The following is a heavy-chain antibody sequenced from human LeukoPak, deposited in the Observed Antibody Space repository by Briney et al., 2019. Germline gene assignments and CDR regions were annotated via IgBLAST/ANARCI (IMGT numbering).Heavy chain of an antibody. D-gene: IGHD6-6*01. CDR3: ARKSAARLSFWFDP. J-gene: IGHJ5*02. V-gene: IGHV1-18*01. Sequence: ASVNVSCKASGYTFTSYGISWVRQAPGQGLEWMGWISAYNGNTNYAQKLQGRVTMTTDTSTSTAYMELRSLRSDDTAVYYCARKSAARLSFWFDPWGQGTLVTVSS. CDR1: GYTFTSYG. CDR2: ISAYNGNT.